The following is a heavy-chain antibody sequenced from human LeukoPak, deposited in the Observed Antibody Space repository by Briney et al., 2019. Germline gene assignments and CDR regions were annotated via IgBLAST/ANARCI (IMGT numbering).Heavy chain of an antibody. V-gene: IGHV1-2*06. CDR1: EYTFTDYY. J-gene: IGHJ4*02. CDR2: ISPNTGGT. D-gene: IGHD5-18*01. Sequence: ASVKVSCKASEYTFTDYYIHWIRQAPGQGLEWMGRISPNTGGTDHAQEFRDKITMTRDTSISTAYIELSRLISDDTAVYYCGRGGRSGYRYFDYWGQGTLVTVSS. CDR3: GRGGRSGYRYFDY.